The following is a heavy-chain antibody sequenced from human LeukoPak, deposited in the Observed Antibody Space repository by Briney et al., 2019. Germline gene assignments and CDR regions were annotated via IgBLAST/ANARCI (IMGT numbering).Heavy chain of an antibody. CDR3: AGRPTGYSSGYIH. J-gene: IGHJ4*02. CDR2: ISGSAHKI. Sequence: GGSLRLSCVASGITFRNYAVSWVRQAPEKGLDWVSVISGSAHKIRYADSVKGRFTISRDNSENIVYLQMNNLRVEDTAVYYCAGRPTGYSSGYIHWGQGTLVTVSS. CDR1: GITFRNYA. D-gene: IGHD5-18*01. V-gene: IGHV3-23*01.